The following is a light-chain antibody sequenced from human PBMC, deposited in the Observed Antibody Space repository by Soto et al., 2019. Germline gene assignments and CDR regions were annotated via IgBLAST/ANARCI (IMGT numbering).Light chain of an antibody. CDR2: DNN. Sequence: QSVLTQPPSVSAAPGQKVTISCSGSSSNIGSAYVSWYQQLPGTAPKFLIYDNNKRPSGIPDRFSGSKSGTSATLDITGLQTGDEADYYCATWDTSLYSFVFGGGTKLNRP. CDR1: SSNIGSAY. J-gene: IGLJ2*01. V-gene: IGLV1-51*01. CDR3: ATWDTSLYSFV.